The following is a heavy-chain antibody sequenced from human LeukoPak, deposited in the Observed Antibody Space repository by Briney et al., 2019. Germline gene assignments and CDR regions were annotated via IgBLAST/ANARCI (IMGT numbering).Heavy chain of an antibody. CDR3: AREGYYGSGRPWNWFDP. Sequence: ASVKVSCKASGYTFTGYYMHWVRQAPGQGLEWMGWINPNSGGTNYAQKFQGRVTMTRDTSISTAYMELSRLRSDDTAVYYCAREGYYGSGRPWNWFDPWGQGTLVTVSS. CDR2: INPNSGGT. CDR1: GYTFTGYY. D-gene: IGHD3-10*01. J-gene: IGHJ5*02. V-gene: IGHV1-2*02.